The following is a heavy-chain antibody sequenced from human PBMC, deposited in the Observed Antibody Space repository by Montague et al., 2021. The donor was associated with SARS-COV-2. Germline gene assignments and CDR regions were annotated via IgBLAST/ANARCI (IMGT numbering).Heavy chain of an antibody. D-gene: IGHD6-19*01. V-gene: IGHV4-39*01. Sequence: SETLSLTCTISGGSISSSNYNWGWIRQPPGKGLEWIGSIYYSGTTYYNPSLQSRVTISVDTSKKQFSLKLSSVTAADTAVYYCARETYTSGWFQQFDYWGQGTLVTVSS. CDR2: IYYSGTT. CDR1: GGSISSSNYN. J-gene: IGHJ4*02. CDR3: ARETYTSGWFQQFDY.